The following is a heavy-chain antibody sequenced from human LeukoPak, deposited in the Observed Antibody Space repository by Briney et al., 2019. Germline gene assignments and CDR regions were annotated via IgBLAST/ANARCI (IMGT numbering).Heavy chain of an antibody. CDR3: ARDSHY. V-gene: IGHV4-39*07. CDR1: GGSISSSSYY. Sequence: SETLSLTCTVSGGSISSSSYYWGWIRQPPGKGLEWIGRIYTSGSTNYNPSLKSRVTISVDTSKNQFSLKLSSVTAADTAVYYCARDSHYWGQGTLVTASS. CDR2: IYTSGST. J-gene: IGHJ4*02.